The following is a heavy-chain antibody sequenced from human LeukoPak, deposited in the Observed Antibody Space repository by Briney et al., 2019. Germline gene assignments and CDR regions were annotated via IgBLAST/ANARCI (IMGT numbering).Heavy chain of an antibody. D-gene: IGHD2-15*01. J-gene: IGHJ5*02. Sequence: GASVKVSCKASGYTFTSYGISWVRQAPGQGLEWMGWISAYNGNTNYAQKFQGRVTMTRDTSISTAYMELSRLTSDDTAVYYCASRYCSGGTCYIYHWGQGTLVTVSS. CDR1: GYTFTSYG. V-gene: IGHV1-18*01. CDR2: ISAYNGNT. CDR3: ASRYCSGGTCYIYH.